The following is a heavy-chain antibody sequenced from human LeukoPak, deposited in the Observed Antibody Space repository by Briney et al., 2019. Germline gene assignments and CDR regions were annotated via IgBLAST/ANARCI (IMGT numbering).Heavy chain of an antibody. CDR1: GGSISSSNW. Sequence: PSGTLSLTCAVSGGSISSSNWWSWVRQPPGKGLEWIGEIYHSGSTNYNPSLKSRVTISVDTSKNQFSLKLSSVTAADTAVYYCARADYGDYEGLAFDIWGQGTMVTVSS. D-gene: IGHD4-17*01. V-gene: IGHV4-4*02. CDR2: IYHSGST. J-gene: IGHJ3*02. CDR3: ARADYGDYEGLAFDI.